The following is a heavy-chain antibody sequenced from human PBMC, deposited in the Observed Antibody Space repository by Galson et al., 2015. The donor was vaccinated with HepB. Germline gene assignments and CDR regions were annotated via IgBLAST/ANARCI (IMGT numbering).Heavy chain of an antibody. V-gene: IGHV1-18*04. CDR2: ISAYNGNT. J-gene: IGHJ4*02. CDR3: ARDERGDKYSSGSHPPHFDY. D-gene: IGHD6-19*01. Sequence: SVKVSCKASGYTFTSYGISWVRQAPGQGLEWMGWISAYNGNTNYAQKLQGRVTMTTDTSTSTAYMELRSLRSDDTAVYYCARDERGDKYSSGSHPPHFDYWGQGTLVTVSS. CDR1: GYTFTSYG.